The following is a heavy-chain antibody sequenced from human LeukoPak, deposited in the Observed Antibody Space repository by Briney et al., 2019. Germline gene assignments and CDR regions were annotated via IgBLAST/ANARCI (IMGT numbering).Heavy chain of an antibody. Sequence: ASVKVSCKASGYTFTGYYMHWVRQAPGQGLEWMGWINPNSGGTNYAQKFQGWVTMTRDTSISTAYMELSRLRSDDTAVYYCARGETGSGSYNLDYWGQGTLVTVSS. D-gene: IGHD1-26*01. CDR1: GYTFTGYY. CDR3: ARGETGSGSYNLDY. CDR2: INPNSGGT. J-gene: IGHJ4*02. V-gene: IGHV1-2*04.